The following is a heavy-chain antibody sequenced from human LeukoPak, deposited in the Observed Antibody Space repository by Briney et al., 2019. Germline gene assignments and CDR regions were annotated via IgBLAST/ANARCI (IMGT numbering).Heavy chain of an antibody. Sequence: GESLKISCKGSGYSFTSYWISWVRQMPGKGLEWMGRIDPSDSYTNYSPSFQGHVTISADKSISTAYLQWSSLKASDTAMYYCARQGSSWRANSWFDPWGQGTLVTVSS. V-gene: IGHV5-10-1*01. D-gene: IGHD6-13*01. CDR2: IDPSDSYT. J-gene: IGHJ5*02. CDR3: ARQGSSWRANSWFDP. CDR1: GYSFTSYW.